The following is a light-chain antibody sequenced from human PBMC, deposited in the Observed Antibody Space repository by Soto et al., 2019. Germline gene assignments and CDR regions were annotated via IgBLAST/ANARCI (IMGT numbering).Light chain of an antibody. V-gene: IGKV1-33*01. CDR1: QDISNY. CDR3: QQYDNLPLT. J-gene: IGKJ4*01. CDR2: DAS. Sequence: IHMTLSASSLSAFVGDRVTIACQASQDISNYLNWYQQKQGKAPKFVIYDASNLETGVPSRFSGSGYGTDFNFTISSLQTEDIATYYCQQYDNLPLTFGGGTKVDIK.